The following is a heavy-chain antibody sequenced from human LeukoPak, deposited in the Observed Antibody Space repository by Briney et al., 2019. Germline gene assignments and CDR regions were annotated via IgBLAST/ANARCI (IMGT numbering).Heavy chain of an antibody. J-gene: IGHJ4*02. CDR3: ATEVRGVI. CDR1: GFTFSSYS. CDR2: ISSSSTI. V-gene: IGHV3-48*01. Sequence: GGSLRLSCAASGFTFSSYSMNGVRQAPGKGLEWVSYISSSSTIYYADSVKGRFTISRDNAKNSLYLQMNSLRAEDTAVYYCATEVRGVIWGQGTLVTVSS. D-gene: IGHD3-10*01.